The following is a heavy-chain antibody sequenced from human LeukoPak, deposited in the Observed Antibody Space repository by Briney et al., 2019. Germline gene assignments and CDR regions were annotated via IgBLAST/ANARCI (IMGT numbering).Heavy chain of an antibody. D-gene: IGHD3-3*01. CDR1: GFSFSNSW. J-gene: IGHJ4*02. V-gene: IGHV3-15*01. CDR3: TTDLKWSIAKTPTSDY. CDR2: IKSKTDAGTT. Sequence: GGSLRLSCAASGFSFSNSWMSWVRQPPGKGLEWVGRIKSKTDAGTTDYAAPVKRRFTISSDDSKNTLYLKMNSLKTEDTAVYYCTTDLKWSIAKTPTSDYWGQGTLVTVSS.